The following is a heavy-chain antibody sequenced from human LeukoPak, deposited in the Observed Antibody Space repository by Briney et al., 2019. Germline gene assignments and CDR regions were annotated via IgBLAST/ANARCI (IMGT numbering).Heavy chain of an antibody. CDR3: ARDRVYGYLFDY. D-gene: IGHD5-18*01. Sequence: PGGSLRLSCAASGFTFSSDWMHWVRHAPGKGLVWVSRINSDGSSTSYADSVKGRFTISRDNAKNTLYLQMNSLRAEDTAVYYCARDRVYGYLFDYWGQGTLVTVSS. CDR1: GFTFSSDW. V-gene: IGHV3-74*01. J-gene: IGHJ4*02. CDR2: INSDGSST.